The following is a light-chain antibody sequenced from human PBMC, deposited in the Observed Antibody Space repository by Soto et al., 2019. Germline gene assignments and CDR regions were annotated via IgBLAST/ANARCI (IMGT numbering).Light chain of an antibody. V-gene: IGKV1-12*01. J-gene: IGKJ1*01. CDR1: QGISSW. Sequence: DIQMTQSPSSVSASVGDRVTITCRASQGISSWLVWYQQRPGRAPKALIYSASNLQSGVPSRFSGSGSGTDFTLTISSLQPEDFATYDCQQDNSFPPTFGQGTKVEI. CDR2: SAS. CDR3: QQDNSFPPT.